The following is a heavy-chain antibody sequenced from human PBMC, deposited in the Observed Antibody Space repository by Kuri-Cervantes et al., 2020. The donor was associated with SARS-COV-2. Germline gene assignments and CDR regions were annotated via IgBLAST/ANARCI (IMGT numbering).Heavy chain of an antibody. CDR3: ARGERGGYYYPFDY. V-gene: IGHV1-8*01. CDR1: GYTFTTYA. D-gene: IGHD3-22*01. CDR2: MRPNSGRT. J-gene: IGHJ4*02. Sequence: ASAKVSCKASGYTFTTYAINWVRQAPGQGPEWMGYMRPNSGRTGYAQKFQGRVTITRNTSISTSYMELSSMRSEDTAVYYCARGERGGYYYPFDYWGQGTLVTVSS.